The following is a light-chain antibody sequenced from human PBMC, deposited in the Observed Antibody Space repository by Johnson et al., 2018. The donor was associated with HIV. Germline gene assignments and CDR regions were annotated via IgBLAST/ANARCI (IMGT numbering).Light chain of an antibody. CDR1: SSNIGNDS. CDR2: ENN. J-gene: IGLJ1*01. CDR3: GTWDSSLSAYV. V-gene: IGLV1-51*02. Sequence: QSVLTQPPSVSAAPGQRVTISCSGSSSNIGNDSVSWYQQLPGTAPELLIYENNRRPSGIPDRFSGSKSGTSATLVITGLQTGDEADYYCGTWDSSLSAYVFGTGTKVTLL.